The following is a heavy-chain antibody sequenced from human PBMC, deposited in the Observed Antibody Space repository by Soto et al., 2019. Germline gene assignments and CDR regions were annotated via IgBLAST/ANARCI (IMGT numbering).Heavy chain of an antibody. Sequence: SVKVSCKASGGTFSSYAISWVRQAPGQGLEWMGGIIPIFGTANYAQKFQGRVTITADKSTSTAYMELSSLRSEDTAVYYCARDNFGWLGSYYYDSSGLSPWGQGTLVTVSS. CDR1: GGTFSSYA. CDR2: IIPIFGTA. J-gene: IGHJ5*02. D-gene: IGHD3-22*01. CDR3: ARDNFGWLGSYYYDSSGLSP. V-gene: IGHV1-69*06.